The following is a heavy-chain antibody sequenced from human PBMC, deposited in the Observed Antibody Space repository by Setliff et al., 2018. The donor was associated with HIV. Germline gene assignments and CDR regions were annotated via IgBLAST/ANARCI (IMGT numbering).Heavy chain of an antibody. V-gene: IGHV3-15*01. J-gene: IGHJ4*02. CDR3: TTDLIIRGVIIDGALR. CDR2: IKSKTDGGTT. Sequence: PGGSLRLSCAASGFTFSNAWMSWVRQAPGKGLEWVGRIKSKTDGGTTDYGAPVKGRFTISRDDSKNTRYLQMNRLKTEDTAVYYCTTDLIIRGVIIDGALRWGQGTLVTVSS. D-gene: IGHD3-10*01. CDR1: GFTFSNAW.